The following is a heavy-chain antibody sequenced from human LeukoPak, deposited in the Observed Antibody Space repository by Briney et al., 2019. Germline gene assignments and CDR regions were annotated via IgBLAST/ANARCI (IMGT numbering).Heavy chain of an antibody. J-gene: IGHJ3*02. CDR3: ARNPTKPDAFDI. V-gene: IGHV3-30-3*01. D-gene: IGHD1-26*01. CDR1: GFTFSSYA. Sequence: GGSLTLSCAASGFTFSSYAMHWVRQAPGKGLEWVAVISYDGSNKYYADSVKGRFTISRDNSKNTLYLQMNRVRAEDTAVYYCARNPTKPDAFDIWGQGTMVTVSS. CDR2: ISYDGSNK.